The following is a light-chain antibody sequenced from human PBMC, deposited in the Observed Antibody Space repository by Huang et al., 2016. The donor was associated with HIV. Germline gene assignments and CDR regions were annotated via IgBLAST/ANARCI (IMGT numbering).Light chain of an antibody. V-gene: IGKV3-15*01. CDR2: GAS. CDR1: QSVRTK. CDR3: QQYNDWPWT. J-gene: IGKJ1*01. Sequence: EVVMTQSPATLSVSPGGRVTLSCRPSQSVRTKLAWYLQRPGRAPRLLINGASNRATGIPARFSGSGSGTEFTLTISSLQSEDFAVYYCQQYNDWPWTFGLGTKVEI.